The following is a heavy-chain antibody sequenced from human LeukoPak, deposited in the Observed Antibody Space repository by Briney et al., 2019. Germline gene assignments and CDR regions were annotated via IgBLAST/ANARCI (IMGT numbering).Heavy chain of an antibody. J-gene: IGHJ6*02. Sequence: VSVKVSCKASGYTFTGYYMHWVRQAPGQGLEWMGWINPNSGGTNYAQKFQGRVTMTRDTSISTAYMELSRLRSDDTAVYYCARDSYYYYGMDVWGQGTTVTVSS. V-gene: IGHV1-2*02. CDR2: INPNSGGT. CDR1: GYTFTGYY. CDR3: ARDSYYYYGMDV.